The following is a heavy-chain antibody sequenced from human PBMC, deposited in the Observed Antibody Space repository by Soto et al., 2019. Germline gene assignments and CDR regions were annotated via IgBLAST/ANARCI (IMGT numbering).Heavy chain of an antibody. CDR3: ARVGLSYYGSGSYNWFDP. CDR1: GYTFTGYY. Sequence: ASVKVSCKASGYTFTGYYMHWVRQAPGQGLEWMGWINPNSGGTNYAQKFQGRVTMTRNTSISTAYMELSSLRSEDTAVYYCARVGLSYYGSGSYNWFDPWGQGTLVTVSS. J-gene: IGHJ5*02. V-gene: IGHV1-2*02. CDR2: INPNSGGT. D-gene: IGHD3-10*01.